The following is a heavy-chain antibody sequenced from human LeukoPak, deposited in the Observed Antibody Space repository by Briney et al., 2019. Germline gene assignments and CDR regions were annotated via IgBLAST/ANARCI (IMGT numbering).Heavy chain of an antibody. CDR3: ARDRAIDIRAYDI. Sequence: GGSLRLSCAASGFAFSGDNMNWVRQAPGKGLEWVSFIGTSGSYIKYADSVKSRFTISRDNAKNSLYLQMNSLRAEDTAMYFCARDRAIDIRAYDIWGQGTMVTVSS. J-gene: IGHJ3*02. CDR2: IGTSGSYI. CDR1: GFAFSGDN. D-gene: IGHD5-12*01. V-gene: IGHV3-21*01.